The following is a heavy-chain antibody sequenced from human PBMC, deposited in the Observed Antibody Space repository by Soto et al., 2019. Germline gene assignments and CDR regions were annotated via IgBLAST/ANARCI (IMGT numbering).Heavy chain of an antibody. CDR3: TRMPPNTYCSLGTCSAFDV. Sequence: EVQLVESGGGLVQPGRSLSLSCTASGFTFGDYAMTWFRRAPGKGREWVGLITSKRYGGTTDFAASVKGRFMISRDDSRSIAYLQMSSLQPEDTAFYFCTRMPPNTYCSLGTCSAFDVWGQGTLVTVSS. J-gene: IGHJ3*01. D-gene: IGHD2-15*01. CDR2: ITSKRYGGTT. CDR1: GFTFGDYA. V-gene: IGHV3-49*03.